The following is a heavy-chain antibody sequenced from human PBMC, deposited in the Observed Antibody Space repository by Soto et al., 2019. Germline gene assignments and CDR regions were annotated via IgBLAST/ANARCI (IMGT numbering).Heavy chain of an antibody. J-gene: IGHJ4*02. V-gene: IGHV4-39*01. CDR1: GGSISSSSYY. D-gene: IGHD6-13*01. Sequence: SETLSLTCTVSGGSISSSSYYWGWIRQPPGKGLEWIGSIYYSGSTYYNPSLKSRVTISVDTSKNQFSLKLSSVTDADTAAYYCARHRGGSSWRFDYWGKGTLVTVSS. CDR3: ARHRGGSSWRFDY. CDR2: IYYSGST.